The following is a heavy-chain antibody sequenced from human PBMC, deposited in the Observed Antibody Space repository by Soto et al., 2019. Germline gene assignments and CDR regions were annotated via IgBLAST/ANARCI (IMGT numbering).Heavy chain of an antibody. CDR2: ISSTGLYT. CDR3: TKSWLFEKNWFDP. CDR1: GFSFTAYG. J-gene: IGHJ5*02. D-gene: IGHD3-22*01. V-gene: IGHV3-23*01. Sequence: GGSLRLSCAASGFSFTAYGMSWVRQAPGKGLEWVSDISSTGLYTYLADSVKGRFTISRDNSKNTLYLQMNSLRVDDTAVYFCTKSWLFEKNWFDPWGQGTLVTVSS.